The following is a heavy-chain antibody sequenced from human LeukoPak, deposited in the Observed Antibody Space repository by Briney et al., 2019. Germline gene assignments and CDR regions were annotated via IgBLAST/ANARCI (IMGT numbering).Heavy chain of an antibody. Sequence: GGSLRLSCAASGFTFSSYSMNWVRRAPGKGLEWVSYISSSSTIYYADSVKGRFTISRDNAKNSLYLQMNSLRAEDTAVYYCARTPTGFLSYYFDYWGQGTLVTVSS. J-gene: IGHJ4*02. CDR3: ARTPTGFLSYYFDY. CDR2: ISSSSTI. D-gene: IGHD1-14*01. CDR1: GFTFSSYS. V-gene: IGHV3-48*01.